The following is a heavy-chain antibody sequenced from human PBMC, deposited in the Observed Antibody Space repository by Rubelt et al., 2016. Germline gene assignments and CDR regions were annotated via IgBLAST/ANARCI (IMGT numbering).Heavy chain of an antibody. CDR3: ARGAAAAGSWFDP. CDR1: GGTFSSYA. D-gene: IGHD6-13*01. V-gene: IGHV1-69*01. CDR2: IIPIFGTE. J-gene: IGHJ5*02. Sequence: QVQLVQSGAEVKKPGSSVKVSCKASGGTFSSYAISWVRQAPGQGLEWMGGIIPIFGTENDEQKCQGRVTFTADESTSTAYMELSSLRSEDTAVYYCARGAAAAGSWFDPWGQGTLVTVSS.